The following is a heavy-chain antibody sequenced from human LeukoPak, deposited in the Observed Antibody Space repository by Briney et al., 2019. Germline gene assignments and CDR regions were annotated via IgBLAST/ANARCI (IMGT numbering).Heavy chain of an antibody. CDR3: TTDPHMVKDV. D-gene: IGHD5-18*01. CDR1: GFTFSSFG. Sequence: GGSLRLSCAASGFTFSSFGMSWVRQAPGKGLEWVSAISSTGGTAYYADSVKGRFTISRDNSKNTLYLQMNSLKTEDTAVYYCTTDPHMVKDVWGKGTTVTISS. CDR2: ISSTGGTA. V-gene: IGHV3-23*01. J-gene: IGHJ6*04.